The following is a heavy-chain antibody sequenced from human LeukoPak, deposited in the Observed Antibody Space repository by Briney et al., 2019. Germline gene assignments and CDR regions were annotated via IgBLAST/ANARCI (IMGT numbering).Heavy chain of an antibody. V-gene: IGHV1-18*01. J-gene: IGHJ4*02. Sequence: GASVKVSCKTSGYTFTSSVISWVRRAPGQGLEWMGWISCYSGNTKYAQKLQGRVTMTTDTSTSTVYMELRSLGSDDTAVYYCAREPSSGYADYWGQGTLVTVSS. CDR3: AREPSSGYADY. CDR1: GYTFTSSV. CDR2: ISCYSGNT. D-gene: IGHD3-3*01.